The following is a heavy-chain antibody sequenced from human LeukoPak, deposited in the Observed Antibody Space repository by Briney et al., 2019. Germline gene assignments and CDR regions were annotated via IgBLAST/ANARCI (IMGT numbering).Heavy chain of an antibody. CDR2: INHSGST. CDR1: GGSLSNYY. J-gene: IGHJ3*01. Sequence: PSETLSLTCAVSGGSLSNYYWSWIRQPPGKGLEWIGEINHSGSTNNNASLKSRVTMSVDTSKNQFSLKLSSVTAADTAVYYCARVGVHDGFDVWGQGTMVTVSS. V-gene: IGHV4-34*01. CDR3: ARVGVHDGFDV. D-gene: IGHD1-26*01.